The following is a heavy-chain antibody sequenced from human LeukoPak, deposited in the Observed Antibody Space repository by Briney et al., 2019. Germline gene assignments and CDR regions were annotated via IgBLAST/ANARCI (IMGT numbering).Heavy chain of an antibody. CDR1: GGTFSSYA. CDR3: ARDRAMIADWYFDL. Sequence: SSVKVSCKASGGTFSSYAISWVRQAPGQGLEWMGRIIPIFGTANYAQKFQGRVTITADESTSTVYMEVSSLRSEDTAVYYCARDRAMIADWYFDLWGRGTLVTVSS. J-gene: IGHJ2*01. D-gene: IGHD3-22*01. V-gene: IGHV1-69*15. CDR2: IIPIFGTA.